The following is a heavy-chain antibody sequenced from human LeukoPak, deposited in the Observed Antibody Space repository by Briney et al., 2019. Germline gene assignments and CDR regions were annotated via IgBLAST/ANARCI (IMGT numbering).Heavy chain of an antibody. D-gene: IGHD6-13*01. J-gene: IGHJ4*02. Sequence: GGSLRLSCAVSGFTFNNYGMAWVRQAPGKGLEWVSSISDSGGRKYYAESVKGRFTISRDNSKNTVSLQMSSLRADDTAVYYCAKRVAYSSSWPHFDYWGQGTLVTVSS. CDR2: ISDSGGRK. CDR1: GFTFNNYG. V-gene: IGHV3-23*01. CDR3: AKRVAYSSSWPHFDY.